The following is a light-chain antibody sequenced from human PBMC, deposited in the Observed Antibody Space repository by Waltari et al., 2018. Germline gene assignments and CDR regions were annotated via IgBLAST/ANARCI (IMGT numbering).Light chain of an antibody. CDR1: SSNIGAGYD. Sequence: QSVLPQPASVSGAPGQRVTISCTGSSSNIGAGYDVNWYQQPPGEAPKLLIYGNTNRPSGVPDRVSGSKSGTSASLAITGLRADDEADYYCQSYDSSLGGSVFGGGTKLTVL. CDR3: QSYDSSLGGSV. J-gene: IGLJ2*01. V-gene: IGLV1-40*01. CDR2: GNT.